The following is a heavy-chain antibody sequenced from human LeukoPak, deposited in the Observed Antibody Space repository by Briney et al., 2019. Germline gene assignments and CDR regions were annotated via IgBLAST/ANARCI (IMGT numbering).Heavy chain of an antibody. V-gene: IGHV4-31*03. D-gene: IGHD4-17*01. J-gene: IGHJ4*02. CDR1: GGSISSGGYY. CDR3: ARDRYGDYTI. CDR2: IYYSGST. Sequence: SETLSLTCTVSGGSISSGGYYWSWIRQHPGKGQEWIGYIYYSGSTYYNPSLKSRVTISVDTSKNQFSLKLSSVTAADTAVYYCARDRYGDYTIWGQGTLVTVSS.